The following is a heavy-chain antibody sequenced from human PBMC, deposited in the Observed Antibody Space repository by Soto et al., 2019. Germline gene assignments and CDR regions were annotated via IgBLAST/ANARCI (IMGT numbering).Heavy chain of an antibody. Sequence: QVQVQEAGPGLVKPSETLSLTCTVSGGSISNYYWIWIRQPPGKGLEWIGSIHYSGTTSYNPSLTSRVTISVDTSKHQFSLKLTLVTAADTAVYFCAKIRVGEHYYYTLDVWGQGTAVTVSS. CDR2: IHYSGTT. D-gene: IGHD3-10*01. V-gene: IGHV4-59*01. CDR3: AKIRVGEHYYYTLDV. CDR1: GGSISNYY. J-gene: IGHJ6*02.